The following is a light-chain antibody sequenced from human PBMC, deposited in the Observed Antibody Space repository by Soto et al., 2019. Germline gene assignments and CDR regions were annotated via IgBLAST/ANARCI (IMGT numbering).Light chain of an antibody. CDR2: AAS. V-gene: IGKV1-39*01. CDR1: QSISNH. J-gene: IGKJ1*01. CDR3: QQSYSSPTT. Sequence: DIQMTQSPSSLSAFVEDRAIITCRASQSISNHLNWYQQKPGKAPKLLIFAASSLQSGVPSRFSGSRSGPDFTLTISSLQPEDFATYYCQQSYSSPTTFGQGTKVDIK.